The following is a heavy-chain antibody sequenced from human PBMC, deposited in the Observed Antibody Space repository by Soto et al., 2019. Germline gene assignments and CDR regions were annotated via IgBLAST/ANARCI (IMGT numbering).Heavy chain of an antibody. CDR1: GFTFSSYG. CDR2: ISYDGSNK. J-gene: IGHJ6*02. D-gene: IGHD2-2*01. V-gene: IGHV3-30*18. Sequence: GGSLRLSCAASGFTFSSYGMHWVRQAPGKGLEWVAVISYDGSNKYYADSVKGRFTISRDNSKNTLYLQMNSLRAEDTAVYYCAKAGRVVVPRGGMDVWGQGTTVTVSS. CDR3: AKAGRVVVPRGGMDV.